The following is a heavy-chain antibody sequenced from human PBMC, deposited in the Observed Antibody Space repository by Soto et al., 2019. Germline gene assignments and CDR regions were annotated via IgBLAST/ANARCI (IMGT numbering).Heavy chain of an antibody. CDR3: AFSSGSGSYYFDY. V-gene: IGHV3-23*01. D-gene: IGHD3-10*01. J-gene: IGHJ4*02. CDR1: GFTFSSYA. CDR2: ISGGGETT. Sequence: EVQLLESGGGLVQPGGSLRLSCAASGFTFSSYAMWWVRQAPGKGLECVPAISGGGETTYYADSVKGRFTISRDNSKNTLYLQMNSLRAEDTAVYYCAFSSGSGSYYFDYWGQGTLVTVSS.